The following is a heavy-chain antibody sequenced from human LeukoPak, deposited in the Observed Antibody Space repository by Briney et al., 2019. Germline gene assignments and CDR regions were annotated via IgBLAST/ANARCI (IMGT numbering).Heavy chain of an antibody. CDR1: GYSLTDLS. J-gene: IGHJ4*02. CDR2: FDSENNKM. CDR3: ATDRVYRSSGRSWGFFDY. Sequence: ASVNVSFTFSGYSLTDLSIHWVREAPGEGLEWMGGFDSENNKMVYSQKFQGRVSMTEDTSADTTYMELTSLRSEDTAVYFCATDRVYRSSGRSWGFFDYWGQGTLVIVSS. V-gene: IGHV1-24*01. D-gene: IGHD6-19*01.